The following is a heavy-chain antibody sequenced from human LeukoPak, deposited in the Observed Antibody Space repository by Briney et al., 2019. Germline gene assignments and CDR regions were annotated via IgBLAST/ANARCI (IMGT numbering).Heavy chain of an antibody. CDR1: GYTFTGYY. CDR2: INPNSGGT. J-gene: IGHJ4*02. Sequence: ASVKVSCKASGYTFTGYYMHWVRQAPGQGLEWMGWINPNSGGTNYAQKVQGWVTMTRDTSISTAYMELSRLRSDDTAVYYCARESADSGSYSNWGQGTLVTVSS. D-gene: IGHD1-26*01. V-gene: IGHV1-2*04. CDR3: ARESADSGSYSN.